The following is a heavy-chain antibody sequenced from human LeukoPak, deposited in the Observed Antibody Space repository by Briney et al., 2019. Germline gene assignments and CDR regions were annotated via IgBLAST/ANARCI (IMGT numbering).Heavy chain of an antibody. CDR3: ARDWLGDSSGYYYEGYFDY. V-gene: IGHV4-59*12. Sequence: SETLSLTCTVSGGFISNYYWNWIRQPPGKGLEWIGYIFYTGGTNYNPSLKSRVTISVDTSKNQFSLKLSSVTAADTAVYYCARDWLGDSSGYYYEGYFDYWGQGTLVTVSS. J-gene: IGHJ4*02. CDR2: IFYTGGT. CDR1: GGFISNYY. D-gene: IGHD3-22*01.